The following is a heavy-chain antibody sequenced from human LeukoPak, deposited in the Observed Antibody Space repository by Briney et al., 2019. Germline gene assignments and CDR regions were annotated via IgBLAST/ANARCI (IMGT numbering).Heavy chain of an antibody. CDR2: FYYSGST. D-gene: IGHD2-21*01. CDR3: ARHKNCASITHCHFDS. V-gene: IGHV4-39*01. Sequence: SETLSLTCIVSGDSISSGDYYWAWIRQPPGKGLEWIGSFYYSGSTLYNPSLKSRVTISVDASKNQFSLKLNSVTAADTAVFYCARHKNCASITHCHFDSWGQGILVTVSS. J-gene: IGHJ4*02. CDR1: GDSISSGDYY.